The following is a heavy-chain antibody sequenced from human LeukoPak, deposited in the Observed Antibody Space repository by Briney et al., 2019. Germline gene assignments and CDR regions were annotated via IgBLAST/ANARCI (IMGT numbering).Heavy chain of an antibody. D-gene: IGHD3-22*01. CDR2: ISAYNGNT. CDR1: GYTFTSYG. J-gene: IGHJ4*02. CDR3: ARGGPEYYYDSSGVEY. Sequence: GGSVRVSCTASGYTFTSYGISWVRQAPGQGLEWMGWISAYNGNTNYAQKLQGRVTMTTDTSTSTAYMELRSLRSDDTAVYYCARGGPEYYYDSSGVEYWGQGTLVTVSS. V-gene: IGHV1-18*01.